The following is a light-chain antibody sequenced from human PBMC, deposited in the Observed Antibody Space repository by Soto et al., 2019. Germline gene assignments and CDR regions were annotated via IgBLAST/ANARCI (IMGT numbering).Light chain of an antibody. CDR1: YGISSS. V-gene: IGKV1-9*01. J-gene: IGKJ2*01. CDR2: DSS. Sequence: DIQLTQSPSFLSASVEDRVTISCRASYGISSSLACYQQEPGKPPKLLIYDSSTLQTGVPSRFTGSGSGRNFTLTISGLQLADFAPYFCHPLSHSPYTFGQGTKLDI. CDR3: HPLSHSPYT.